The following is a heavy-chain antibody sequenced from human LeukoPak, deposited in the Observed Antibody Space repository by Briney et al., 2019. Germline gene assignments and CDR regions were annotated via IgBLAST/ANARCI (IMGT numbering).Heavy chain of an antibody. D-gene: IGHD2-15*01. V-gene: IGHV4-59*13. Sequence: TSETLSLTCTVSGGPISSYCWSWIRQPPGKGLEWVGYMYYNGTTNYNPTRKSRVTIAVDTSKNQFSLKLSSVTAADTALYYCAREDYCSGGSCYSGYFQHWGQGTLVTVS. J-gene: IGHJ1*01. CDR3: AREDYCSGGSCYSGYFQH. CDR2: MYYNGTT. CDR1: GGPISSYC.